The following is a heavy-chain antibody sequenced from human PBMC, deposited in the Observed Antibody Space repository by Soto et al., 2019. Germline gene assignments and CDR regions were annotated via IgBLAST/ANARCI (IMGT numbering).Heavy chain of an antibody. J-gene: IGHJ6*03. Sequence: EVQLVESGGGLVQPGGSLRLTCAASGFTFSKYDIHWVRQITGKGLEWVSSTGTAGDTYYSGSVKGRFTISRDTANNCLYLQMNSLRAGDTAVYYCARGFGSFYYMDVWGKGTPVTVSS. D-gene: IGHD3-10*01. CDR1: GFTFSKYD. V-gene: IGHV3-13*01. CDR3: ARGFGSFYYMDV. CDR2: TGTAGDT.